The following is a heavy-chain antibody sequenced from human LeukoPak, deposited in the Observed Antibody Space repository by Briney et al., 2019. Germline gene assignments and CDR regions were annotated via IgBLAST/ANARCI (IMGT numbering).Heavy chain of an antibody. CDR2: INWNGGST. Sequence: GGSLRLSCAASGFTFDDYGMNWVRQGPGKGLEWVSGINWNGGSTGYADSVKGRFTISRDNAKNSLYLQMNSLRAEDTALYYCARGAGSGFYFYMDVWGTGTTVTISS. D-gene: IGHD3-10*01. V-gene: IGHV3-20*04. CDR3: ARGAGSGFYFYMDV. CDR1: GFTFDDYG. J-gene: IGHJ6*03.